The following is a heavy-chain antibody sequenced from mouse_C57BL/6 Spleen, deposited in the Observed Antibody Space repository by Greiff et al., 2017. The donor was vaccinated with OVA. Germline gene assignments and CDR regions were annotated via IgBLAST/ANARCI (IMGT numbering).Heavy chain of an antibody. CDR2: ISNGGGST. V-gene: IGHV5-12*01. CDR3: ARGGSSPYAMDY. Sequence: EVQVVESGGGLVQPGGSLKLSCAASGFTFSDYYMYWVRQTPEKRLEWVAYISNGGGSTYYPDTVKGRFTISRDNAKNTLYLQMSRLKSEDTAMYYCARGGSSPYAMDYWGQGTSVTVSS. J-gene: IGHJ4*01. CDR1: GFTFSDYY. D-gene: IGHD1-1*01.